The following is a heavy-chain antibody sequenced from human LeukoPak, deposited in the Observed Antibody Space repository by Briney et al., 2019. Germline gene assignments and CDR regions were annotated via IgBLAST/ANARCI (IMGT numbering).Heavy chain of an antibody. D-gene: IGHD3-10*01. V-gene: IGHV4-34*01. Sequence: SETLSLTCAVYGGSFSGYYWSWIRQPPGKGLEWIGEINHSGSTNYNPSLKSRVTISVDTSKNQFSLKLSSVTAADTAVYYCARVSSAYYFDYWGQGTLVTASS. CDR1: GGSFSGYY. J-gene: IGHJ4*02. CDR3: ARVSSAYYFDY. CDR2: INHSGST.